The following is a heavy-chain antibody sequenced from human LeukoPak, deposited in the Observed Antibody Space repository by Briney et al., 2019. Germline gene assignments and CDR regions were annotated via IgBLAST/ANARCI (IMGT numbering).Heavy chain of an antibody. CDR3: ARHSRNCSGGYCYLYY. CDR2: IYSGGTT. CDR1: GGSISSDSYY. J-gene: IGHJ4*02. Sequence: SETLSLTCSVSGGSISSDSYYWGWVRQPPGKGLELLGSIYSGGTTYYNPSLKSRVTISVDTSKNQFSLKLTSVTAADAAAYYCARHSRNCSGGYCYLYYWGQGTLVTVSS. D-gene: IGHD2-15*01. V-gene: IGHV4-39*01.